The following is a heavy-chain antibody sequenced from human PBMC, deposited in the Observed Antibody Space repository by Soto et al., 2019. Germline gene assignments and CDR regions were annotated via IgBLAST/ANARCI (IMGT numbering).Heavy chain of an antibody. J-gene: IGHJ6*02. CDR3: ASARDYDYHYYGMEV. CDR2: ISVVGSTK. Sequence: GSLRLSFVASGFTFSSQYMKWVRQAPGKGLEWVSYISVVGSTKYYADSVKGRFTISRDNAKNSLYLQMKSLRAEDTAVYYCASARDYDYHYYGMEVWGQGTTVTSP. V-gene: IGHV3-48*03. CDR1: GFTFSSQY. D-gene: IGHD4-17*01.